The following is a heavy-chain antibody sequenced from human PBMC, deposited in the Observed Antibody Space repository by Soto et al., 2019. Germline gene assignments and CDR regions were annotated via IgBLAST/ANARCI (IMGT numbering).Heavy chain of an antibody. D-gene: IGHD2-21*02. CDR1: GFTFSSYA. Sequence: EVQLLESGGGLVQPGGSLRLSCAASGFTFSSYAMSWVRQAPGKGLEWVSAISGSGGSTYYADSVKGRFTISRDNSKNTLYLQMNSLRAEDTAVYYCAKSQNVGHIVVVTALFDYWGQGTLVTVSS. CDR2: ISGSGGST. CDR3: AKSQNVGHIVVVTALFDY. J-gene: IGHJ4*02. V-gene: IGHV3-23*01.